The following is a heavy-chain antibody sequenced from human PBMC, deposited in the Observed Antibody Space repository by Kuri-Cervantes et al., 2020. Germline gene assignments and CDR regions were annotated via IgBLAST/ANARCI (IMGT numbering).Heavy chain of an antibody. CDR2: INPSGGST. D-gene: IGHD2-2*01. CDR1: GFNFSSND. CDR3: AKGVSSKNSSPNDY. V-gene: IGHV3-23*01. Sequence: GESLKISWATSGFNFSSNDMSRVRQASGKGLEWGSVINPSGGSTYYAGPVKGRFTDSRDNSKKPLFLQMNSLTVEEPAVYYCAKGVSSKNSSPNDYWGQGTLVTVSS. J-gene: IGHJ4*02.